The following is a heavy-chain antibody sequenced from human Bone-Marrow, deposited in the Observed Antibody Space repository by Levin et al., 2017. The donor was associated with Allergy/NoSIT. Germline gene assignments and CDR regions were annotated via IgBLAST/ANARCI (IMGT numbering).Heavy chain of an antibody. CDR3: AKGSPWKFYYDINGSDLDYFDS. V-gene: IGHV3-23*01. CDR1: GFTFSDFA. CDR2: IAGRGETT. D-gene: IGHD3-22*01. Sequence: HPGGSLRLSCAASGFTFSDFAMSWVRQAPGKGLEWVSAIAGRGETTYYADFVKGRFVISRDNTKNTLYLQMNSLRADDTAVYFCAKGSPWKFYYDINGSDLDYFDSWGQGTLVTVSS. J-gene: IGHJ4*02.